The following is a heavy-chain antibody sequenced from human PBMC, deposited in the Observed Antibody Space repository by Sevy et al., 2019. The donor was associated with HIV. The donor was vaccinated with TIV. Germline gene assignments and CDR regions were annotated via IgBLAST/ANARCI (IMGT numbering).Heavy chain of an antibody. CDR3: ARVDANYDKGFDP. CDR1: GFTFSSYE. Sequence: GGSLRLSCEASGFTFSSYEMNWVRQAPGKGLEWVSYISSSGTTIKYADPVKGRFTNSRDNAKNSLYMQMNSLRAEDTAVYYCARVDANYDKGFDPWGQGTLVTVSS. J-gene: IGHJ5*02. D-gene: IGHD3-22*01. CDR2: ISSSGTTI. V-gene: IGHV3-48*03.